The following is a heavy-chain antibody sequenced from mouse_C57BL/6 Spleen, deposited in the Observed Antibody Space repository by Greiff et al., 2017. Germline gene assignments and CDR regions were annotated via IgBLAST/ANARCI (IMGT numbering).Heavy chain of an antibody. CDR1: GYAFSSYW. Sequence: QVQLQQSGAELVKPGASVKISCKASGYAFSSYWMNWVKQRPGKGLAWIGQIYPGDGDTNYNGKFKGKATLTADKSSSTAYMQLSSLTSEDSAVYFCARPWDGYYAMDYWGQGTSVTVSS. CDR2: IYPGDGDT. V-gene: IGHV1-80*01. D-gene: IGHD4-1*01. J-gene: IGHJ4*01. CDR3: ARPWDGYYAMDY.